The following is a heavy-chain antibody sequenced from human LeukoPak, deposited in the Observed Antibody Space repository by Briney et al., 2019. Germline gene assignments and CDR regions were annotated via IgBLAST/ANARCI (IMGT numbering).Heavy chain of an antibody. CDR2: IIPIFDTT. CDR3: ARVYDGSYYFDY. V-gene: IGHV1-69*01. CDR1: GGTFSNYA. D-gene: IGHD1-26*01. J-gene: IGHJ4*02. Sequence: SVKVSCKASGGTFSNYAINWVRQAPGQGLEWMGGIIPIFDTTNYAQKFQGRVTITADESTSTAYMELSSLRSEDTAVYYCARVYDGSYYFDYWGQRTLVTVSS.